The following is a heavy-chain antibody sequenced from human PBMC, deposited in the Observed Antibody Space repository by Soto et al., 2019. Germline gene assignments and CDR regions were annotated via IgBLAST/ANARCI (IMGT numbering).Heavy chain of an antibody. Sequence: QVRLVQSGVEVKKPGASVKVSCKASGYTFTRYGISWVRQAPGQGLEWMGWISTYTGHTDYSQKLQGRVTMTTDTSTSTAYMELRSLRSDDTAVYYCASGSDFDYWGQGTLVTVSS. J-gene: IGHJ4*02. CDR3: ASGSDFDY. CDR2: ISTYTGHT. V-gene: IGHV1-18*01. CDR1: GYTFTRYG.